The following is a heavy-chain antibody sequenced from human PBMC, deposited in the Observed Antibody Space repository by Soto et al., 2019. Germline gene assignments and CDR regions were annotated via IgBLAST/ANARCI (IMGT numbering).Heavy chain of an antibody. J-gene: IGHJ4*02. V-gene: IGHV4-61*05. CDR3: TRANWYSEY. CDR1: GGSIRDSNYY. CDR2: IYYSGST. D-gene: IGHD7-27*01. Sequence: SETLSLTCTLSGGSIRDSNYYWGWIRQPPGKGLEWIGYIYYSGSTNYNPSLKSRVTISVDTSKNQISLKLSSVTATDTAVYNCTRANWYSEYWGQGTLVTVSS.